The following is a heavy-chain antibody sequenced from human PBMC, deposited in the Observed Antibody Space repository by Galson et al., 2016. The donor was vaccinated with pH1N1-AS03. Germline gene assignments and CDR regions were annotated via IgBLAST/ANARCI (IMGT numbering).Heavy chain of an antibody. J-gene: IGHJ5*02. CDR1: GDSMDSSSYH. CDR2: VYYSGRT. V-gene: IGHV4-39*01. CDR3: ARQSTPEGWLHYTWFDP. D-gene: IGHD5-24*01. Sequence: SETLSLTCSVPGDSMDSSSYHWGWIRQPPGKGLEWIGSVYYSGRTYYNPSLNSRVTISVDMSKRQFSLKLKSVSATDTGVYYCARQSTPEGWLHYTWFDPWGQGTLGTVSS.